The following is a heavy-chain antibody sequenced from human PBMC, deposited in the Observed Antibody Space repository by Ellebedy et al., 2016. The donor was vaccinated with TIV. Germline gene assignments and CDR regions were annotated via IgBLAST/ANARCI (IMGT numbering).Heavy chain of an antibody. V-gene: IGHV3-9*01. CDR3: ARDYWACIPVPGRVFDR. J-gene: IGHJ5*02. CDR1: GFSFDDYA. Sequence: SLKISCVASGFSFDDYAMCWVRQTPGKGLEWVSGISWNSDRIGYADSVKGRFTISRDNAKKSLHLQMNNLRPEDTGLYYCARDYWACIPVPGRVFDRWGQGTLVTVSS. D-gene: IGHD6-19*01. CDR2: ISWNSDRI.